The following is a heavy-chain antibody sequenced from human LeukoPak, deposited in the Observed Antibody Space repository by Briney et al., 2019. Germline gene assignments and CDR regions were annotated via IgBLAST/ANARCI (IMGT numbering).Heavy chain of an antibody. CDR2: INSDGSST. D-gene: IGHD2-15*01. CDR3: VRSRCAGGSCYSRPLDY. Sequence: GGSLRLSRAASGFTFSNYWMHWVRQAPGKGLVWVSRINSDGSSTSYADSVKGRFTISRDNAKNSLYLQTNSLRPEDTGVYYCVRSRCAGGSCYSRPLDYWGQGTLVTVSS. V-gene: IGHV3-74*01. CDR1: GFTFSNYW. J-gene: IGHJ4*02.